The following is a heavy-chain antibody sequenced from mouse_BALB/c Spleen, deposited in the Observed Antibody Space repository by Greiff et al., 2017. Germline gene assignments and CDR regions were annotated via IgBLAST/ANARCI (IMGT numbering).Heavy chain of an antibody. CDR3: TREGVNWYFDV. V-gene: IGHV1-15*01. J-gene: IGHJ1*01. CDR1: GYTFTDYE. CDR2: IDPETGGT. Sequence: VQLQQSGAELVRPGASVTLSCKASGYTFTDYEMHWVKQTPVHGLEWIGAIDPETGGTAYNQKFKGKATLTADKSSSTAYMELRSLTSEDSAVYYCTREGVNWYFDVWGAGTTVTVSS.